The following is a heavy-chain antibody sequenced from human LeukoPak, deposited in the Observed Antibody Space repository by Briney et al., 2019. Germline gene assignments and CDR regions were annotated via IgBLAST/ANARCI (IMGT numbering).Heavy chain of an antibody. J-gene: IGHJ4*02. V-gene: IGHV4-59*08. Sequence: SETLSLTCTVSGGSISGFYWSWIRQPPGKGLEWIGYIHYSESTNYNPSVKSRVTMSVDTSKNQFSLRLKSVTAADTAMYYCAKSGGYGLIDYWGQGTLVTVSS. CDR1: GGSISGFY. CDR2: IHYSEST. CDR3: AKSGGYGLIDY. D-gene: IGHD1-26*01.